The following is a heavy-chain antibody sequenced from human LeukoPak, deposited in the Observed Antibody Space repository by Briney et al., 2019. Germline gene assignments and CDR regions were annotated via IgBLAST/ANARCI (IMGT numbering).Heavy chain of an antibody. CDR3: ARNLGDYARDGMDV. CDR1: GLIVSNYG. CDR2: IQSAGSKT. D-gene: IGHD4-17*01. J-gene: IGHJ6*02. Sequence: GGSLRLSCAASGLIVSNYGMHWVRQAPGEGLEWVAFIQSAGSKTYYADSVRGRFTISRDTTKNTLYLQMNSLRAEDTAVYYCARNLGDYARDGMDVWGQGTTVTVSS. V-gene: IGHV3-30*02.